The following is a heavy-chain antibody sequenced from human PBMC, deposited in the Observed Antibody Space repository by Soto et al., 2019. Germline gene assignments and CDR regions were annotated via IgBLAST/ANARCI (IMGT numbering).Heavy chain of an antibody. CDR3: ARGPSGDKVDY. CDR1: GDSISNGYYT. Sequence: QVQLQESGPGLVEPSQTLSLTCTVSGDSISNGYYTWSWISQPPGKDLEWSGHIYNSVNTYSNPSLKSRVTIPADTSKNQISLTLSPVTAADAAVYYGARGPSGDKVDYGGQGNLATVSS. CDR2: IYNSVNT. V-gene: IGHV4-30-4*01. D-gene: IGHD3-10*01. J-gene: IGHJ4*02.